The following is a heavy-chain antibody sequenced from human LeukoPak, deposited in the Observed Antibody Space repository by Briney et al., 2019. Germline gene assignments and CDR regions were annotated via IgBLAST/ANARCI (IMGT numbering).Heavy chain of an antibody. CDR3: ARGRGYYYYMDV. J-gene: IGHJ6*03. Sequence: SETLSLTCTVSGGSISSYYWSWVRQPPGKGLEWIGYIYYSGSTNYNPSLKSRVTISVDTSKTQFSLKLSSVTAAATAVYYCARGRGYYYYMDVWGKGTTVTVSS. V-gene: IGHV4-59*01. CDR2: IYYSGST. CDR1: GGSISSYY. D-gene: IGHD3-10*01.